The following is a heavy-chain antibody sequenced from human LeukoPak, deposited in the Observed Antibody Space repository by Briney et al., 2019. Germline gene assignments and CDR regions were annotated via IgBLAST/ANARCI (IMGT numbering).Heavy chain of an antibody. V-gene: IGHV1-2*06. CDR1: GYTFTGYY. J-gene: IGHJ4*02. Sequence: ASVKVSCKASGYTFTGYYMHWVRQAPGQGLEWMERINPNSGGANYAQKFQGRVTMTRDTSISTAYMELSRLRSDDTAVYYCARALNYYDSSGSVGYWGQGTLVTVSS. D-gene: IGHD3-22*01. CDR2: INPNSGGA. CDR3: ARALNYYDSSGSVGY.